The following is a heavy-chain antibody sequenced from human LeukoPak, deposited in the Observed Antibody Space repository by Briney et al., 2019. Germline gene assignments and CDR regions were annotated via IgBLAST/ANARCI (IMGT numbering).Heavy chain of an antibody. CDR2: ISGSGGST. Sequence: GGSQRLSCAASGFTFSSYAMSWVRQAPGKGLEWVSAISGSGGSTYYADSVKGRFTISRDNSKNTLYLQMNSLRAEDTAVYYCAKDCSSTSCYHYWGQGTLVTVSS. CDR1: GFTFSSYA. J-gene: IGHJ4*02. V-gene: IGHV3-23*01. D-gene: IGHD2-2*01. CDR3: AKDCSSTSCYHY.